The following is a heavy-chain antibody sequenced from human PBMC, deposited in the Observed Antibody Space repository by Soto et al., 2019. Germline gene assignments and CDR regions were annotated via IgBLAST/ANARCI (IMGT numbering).Heavy chain of an antibody. CDR2: IDTRGGST. D-gene: IGHD3-10*01. CDR1: GYTFTRYN. Sequence: QAQLVQSGAEVRKTGASANISCKASGYTFTRYNIHWVRQAPGQGLEWMGIIDTRGGSTDYTQGFQGRVTMTRDTSTGTVYMELSSLGSEDTAVYYCARDLPRDLVRGSFDIWGQGTMVTVSS. V-gene: IGHV1-46*01. CDR3: ARDLPRDLVRGSFDI. J-gene: IGHJ3*02.